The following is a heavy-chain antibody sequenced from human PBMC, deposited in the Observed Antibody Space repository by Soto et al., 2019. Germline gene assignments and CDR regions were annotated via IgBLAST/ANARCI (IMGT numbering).Heavy chain of an antibody. CDR1: GFTFSSFA. V-gene: IGHV3-23*01. J-gene: IGHJ4*02. D-gene: IGHD6-13*01. Sequence: GGSLRLSCAASGFTFSSFAMSWVHQAPGKGLDWVSAISGSGGSTYSADSVKGRFTISRDNSKNTLYLQMSSLRAEDMAVYYCARGFSAGKGSTPDFWGQGSLVTVSS. CDR3: ARGFSAGKGSTPDF. CDR2: ISGSGGST.